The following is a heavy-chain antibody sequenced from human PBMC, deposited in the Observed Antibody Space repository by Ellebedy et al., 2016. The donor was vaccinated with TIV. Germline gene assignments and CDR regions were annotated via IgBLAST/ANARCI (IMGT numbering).Heavy chain of an antibody. CDR2: IAVYNGHT. Sequence: ASVKVSXXVSGYTFTRYGMSWVRQAPGQGLEWMGWIAVYNGHTKYAQKFQDRVVMTTETATSTVYMELRSLRSDDTAVYYCARSRLGGGPWYFDFWGRGTLVTVSS. D-gene: IGHD3-10*01. V-gene: IGHV1-18*01. CDR3: ARSRLGGGPWYFDF. J-gene: IGHJ2*01. CDR1: GYTFTRYG.